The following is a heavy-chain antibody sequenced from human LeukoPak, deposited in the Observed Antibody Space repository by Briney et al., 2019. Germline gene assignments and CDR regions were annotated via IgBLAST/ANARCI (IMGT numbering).Heavy chain of an antibody. D-gene: IGHD3-22*01. CDR3: ARDYYDSSGPWYYFDY. J-gene: IGHJ4*02. CDR1: GFTFKIHA. Sequence: GGSLRLSCAASGFTFKIHAINWVRQAPGKGLEWVSVIYSGGSTYYADSVKGRFTISRDNSKNTLYLQMNSLRAEDTAVYYCARDYYDSSGPWYYFDYWGQGTLVTVSS. CDR2: IYSGGST. V-gene: IGHV3-66*01.